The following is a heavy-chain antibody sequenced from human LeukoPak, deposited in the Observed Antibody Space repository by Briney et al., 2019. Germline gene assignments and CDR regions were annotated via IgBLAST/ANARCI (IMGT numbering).Heavy chain of an antibody. CDR2: IYHSGST. CDR3: ARGSAGDTMGY. Sequence: SGTLSLTCAVYGGSFSGYYWGWIRQPPGKGLEWIGSIYHSGSTYYNPSLKSRVTISVDTSKNQFSLKLSSVTAADTAVYYCARGSAGDTMGYWGQGTLVTVSS. CDR1: GGSFSGYY. J-gene: IGHJ4*02. V-gene: IGHV4-38-2*01. D-gene: IGHD3-10*01.